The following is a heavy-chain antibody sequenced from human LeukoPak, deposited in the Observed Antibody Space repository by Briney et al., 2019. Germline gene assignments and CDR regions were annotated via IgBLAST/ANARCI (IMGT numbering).Heavy chain of an antibody. V-gene: IGHV1-24*01. CDR1: GYTLTELS. D-gene: IGHD6-19*01. CDR2: FDPEDGET. Sequence: ASVKVSFKVSGYTLTELSMHWVRQAPGKGLEWMGGFDPEDGETIYAQKFQGRVTMTEDTSTDTAYMELSSLRSEDTAVYYCATDLGKEWLVLGDYWGQGTLVTVSS. J-gene: IGHJ4*02. CDR3: ATDLGKEWLVLGDY.